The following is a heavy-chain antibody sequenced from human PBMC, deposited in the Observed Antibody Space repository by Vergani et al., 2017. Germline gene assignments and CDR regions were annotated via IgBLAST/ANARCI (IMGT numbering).Heavy chain of an antibody. CDR3: ARAQRESYGYYMDV. CDR2: IYYSGST. CDR1: GGSISSGDYY. J-gene: IGHJ6*03. Sequence: QVQLQESGPGLVKPSQTLSLTCPVSGGSISSGDYYWSWIRQPPGKGLEWIGYIYYSGSTFYNPSLKSRVTISVDTSKNQFSLKMSPVTAAETAVYYCARAQRESYGYYMDVWGKGTTVTVSS. D-gene: IGHD6-25*01. V-gene: IGHV4-30-4*01.